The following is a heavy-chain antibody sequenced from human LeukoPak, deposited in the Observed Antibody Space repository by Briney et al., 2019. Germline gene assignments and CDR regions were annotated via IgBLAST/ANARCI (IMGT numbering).Heavy chain of an antibody. CDR3: ARSDGFSGYSSLGDS. D-gene: IGHD3-22*01. J-gene: IGHJ5*01. Sequence: SETLSLTCTVSGGSISSSSYYWGWIRQPPGKGLEWIGSIYYSGSTYYNPSLKSRVTISVDTSKNQFSLKLSSVTAADTAVYYCARSDGFSGYSSLGDSWGQGTLVTVSS. CDR2: IYYSGST. V-gene: IGHV4-39*07. CDR1: GGSISSSSYY.